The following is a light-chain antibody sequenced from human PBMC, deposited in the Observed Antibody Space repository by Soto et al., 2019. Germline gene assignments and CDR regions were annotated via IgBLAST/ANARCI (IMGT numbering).Light chain of an antibody. CDR1: SSNIGSNT. J-gene: IGLJ1*01. Sequence: QSVLTQPPSASGTPGQRVTISCSGSSSNIGSNTVNWYQQLPGTAPKLLIYNNNHRTSGCPDRFSGSKSGTSDSLAISVLQSEAEADYYCSACDDSLNGLVFGTGTKVTVL. V-gene: IGLV1-44*01. CDR3: SACDDSLNGLV. CDR2: NNN.